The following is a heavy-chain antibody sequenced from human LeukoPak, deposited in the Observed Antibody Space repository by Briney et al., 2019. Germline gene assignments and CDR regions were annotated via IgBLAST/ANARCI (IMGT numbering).Heavy chain of an antibody. D-gene: IGHD2-2*01. CDR2: IIPIFGTA. CDR1: GGTCISYA. V-gene: IGHV1-69*13. Sequence: SVKVSCKASGGTCISYAISWVRQAPGQGLEWMGGIIPIFGTANYAQKFQGRVTITADESTSTAYMELSSLRSEDTAVYYCARDRVVVPAAMRAAYFDYWGQGTLVTVSS. CDR3: ARDRVVVPAAMRAAYFDY. J-gene: IGHJ4*02.